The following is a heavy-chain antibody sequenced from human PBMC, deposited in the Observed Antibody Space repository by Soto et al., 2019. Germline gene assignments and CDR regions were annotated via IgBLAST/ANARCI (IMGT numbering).Heavy chain of an antibody. CDR1: GGTFSSYA. CDR2: IIPIFGTA. D-gene: IGHD2-21*01. J-gene: IGHJ6*02. Sequence: PVKVPSKASGGTFSSYAISWVRQAPGQGLEWMGGIIPIFGTANYAQKFQGRVTITADESTSTAYMELSSLRSEDTAVYYCARDPHIYYYYYGMDVWGQGTTVTVSS. V-gene: IGHV1-69*13. CDR3: ARDPHIYYYYYGMDV.